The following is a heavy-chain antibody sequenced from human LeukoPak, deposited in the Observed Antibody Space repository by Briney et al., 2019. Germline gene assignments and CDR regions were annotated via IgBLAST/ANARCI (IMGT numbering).Heavy chain of an antibody. J-gene: IGHJ4*02. Sequence: GTSLRLSCAASGFTFNNYGMHWVRQAPGKGLEWVAVIGHDGDTTFYADSVKGRFTISRDKSKNMLYLEMNSLRAEDTALYYCVKDSTARASNLPDYWGQGTLVTISS. CDR3: VKDSTARASNLPDY. D-gene: IGHD1-1*01. CDR2: IGHDGDTT. CDR1: GFTFNNYG. V-gene: IGHV3-33*03.